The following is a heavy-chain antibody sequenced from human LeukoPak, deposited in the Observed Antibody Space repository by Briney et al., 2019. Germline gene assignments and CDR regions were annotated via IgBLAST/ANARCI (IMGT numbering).Heavy chain of an antibody. Sequence: GGSLRLSCAASGFTFSSYAMSWVRQAPGKGLEWVSAISGSGGSTYYADSVKGRFTISRDNSKNTLYLQMNSLRAEDTAAYYCARAWVYYYGMDVWGQGTTVTVSS. D-gene: IGHD7-27*01. CDR3: ARAWVYYYGMDV. CDR2: ISGSGGST. CDR1: GFTFSSYA. J-gene: IGHJ6*02. V-gene: IGHV3-23*01.